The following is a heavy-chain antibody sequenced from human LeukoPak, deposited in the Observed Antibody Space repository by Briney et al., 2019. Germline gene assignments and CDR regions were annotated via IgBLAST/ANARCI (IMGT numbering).Heavy chain of an antibody. V-gene: IGHV4-31*11. CDR3: ARSTGDVYDFWSGYEGNNWFDP. J-gene: IGHJ5*02. Sequence: SETLSLTCAVYGGSFSGYYWSWIRQHPGKGLEWIGYIYYSGSTYYNPSLKSRVTISVDTSKNQFSLKLSSVTAADTAVYYCARSTGDVYDFWSGYEGNNWFDPWGQGTLVTVSS. D-gene: IGHD3-3*01. CDR2: IYYSGST. CDR1: GGSFSGYY.